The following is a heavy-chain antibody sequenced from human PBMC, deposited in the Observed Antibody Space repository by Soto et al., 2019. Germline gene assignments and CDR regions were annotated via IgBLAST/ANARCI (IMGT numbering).Heavy chain of an antibody. V-gene: IGHV1-18*01. CDR2: ISGYNGNT. D-gene: IGHD6-6*01. CDR3: ARKSSSSSWFDP. J-gene: IGHJ5*02. CDR1: GYTFSNYG. Sequence: ASVKVSCKASGYTFSNYGISWVRQAPGQGLEWMGWISGYNGNTNYAQNFQGRVTMTADPSTRTAYMDLRSLISDDTAVYFCARKSSSSSWFDPWGQGTLVTV.